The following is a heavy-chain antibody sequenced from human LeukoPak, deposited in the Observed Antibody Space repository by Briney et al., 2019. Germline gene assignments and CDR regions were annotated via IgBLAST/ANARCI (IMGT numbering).Heavy chain of an antibody. D-gene: IGHD7-27*01. CDR1: GGSISSGNYY. V-gene: IGHV4-31*03. CDR2: IYYSEST. CDR3: ARSAGVNYFDY. J-gene: IGHJ4*02. Sequence: SQTLSLTCTVFGGSISSGNYYWNWIRQHPGKGLEWIGYIYYSESTYSNPSLKSRVTISIDTSKNQFSLKLSSVTVADTAVYFCARSAGVNYFDYWGQRTLVTVSS.